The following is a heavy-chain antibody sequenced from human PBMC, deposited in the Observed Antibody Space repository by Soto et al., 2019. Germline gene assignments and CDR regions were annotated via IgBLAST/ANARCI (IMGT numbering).Heavy chain of an antibody. D-gene: IGHD1-20*01. J-gene: IGHJ6*03. Sequence: ASVKVSCKASGYTFTGYYMHWVRQAPGQGLEWMGWIDPNSGGANYAQKFQGWVTMTRDTSISTAYMELSRLRSDDTAVYYCARSNWNYGYYYMDVWGKGTTVTVSS. CDR3: ARSNWNYGYYYMDV. V-gene: IGHV1-2*04. CDR2: IDPNSGGA. CDR1: GYTFTGYY.